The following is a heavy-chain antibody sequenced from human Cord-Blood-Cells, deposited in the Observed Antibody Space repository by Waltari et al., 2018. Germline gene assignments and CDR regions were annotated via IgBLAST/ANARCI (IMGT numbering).Heavy chain of an antibody. V-gene: IGHV3-9*01. J-gene: IGHJ4*02. CDR1: GFTFDDYA. D-gene: IGHD4-17*01. Sequence: EVQLVESGGGLVQPGRSLRLSCAASGFTFDDYAMHWVRQAPRKGLAWVSGISWNSGSIGYADSVKGRFTISRDNAKNSLYLQMNSLRAEDTALYYCAKDKNYGDPYFDYWGQGTLVTVSS. CDR3: AKDKNYGDPYFDY. CDR2: ISWNSGSI.